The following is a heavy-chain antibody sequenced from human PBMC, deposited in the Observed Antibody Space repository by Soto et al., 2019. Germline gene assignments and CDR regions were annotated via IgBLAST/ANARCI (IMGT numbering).Heavy chain of an antibody. CDR3: ARWRLYGSVGFDP. D-gene: IGHD3-10*01. Sequence: QVQLQESGPGLVKPSETLSLTCTVSGGSFTSGDYFWSWIRQPPGKGLEGIGYIFYSGSPYYNPSLQSRVTLSVDSSKSQFSLNVSSVTAADTAVYFCARWRLYGSVGFDPWGQGTLVTVSS. CDR2: IFYSGSP. CDR1: GGSFTSGDYF. J-gene: IGHJ5*02. V-gene: IGHV4-30-4*01.